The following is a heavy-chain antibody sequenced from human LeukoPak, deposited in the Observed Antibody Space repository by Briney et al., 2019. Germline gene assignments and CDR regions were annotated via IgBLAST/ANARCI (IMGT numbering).Heavy chain of an antibody. Sequence: ASVKVSCKASGYIFTGYYMHWVRQAPGQGLEWMGWINPNSGDTNYAQKFQGRVTMTRDTSISTAYMELSRLRSDDTAVYYCARARYRSAETYIDYWGQGTLVTVSS. J-gene: IGHJ4*02. D-gene: IGHD3-16*01. V-gene: IGHV1-2*02. CDR3: ARARYRSAETYIDY. CDR2: INPNSGDT. CDR1: GYIFTGYY.